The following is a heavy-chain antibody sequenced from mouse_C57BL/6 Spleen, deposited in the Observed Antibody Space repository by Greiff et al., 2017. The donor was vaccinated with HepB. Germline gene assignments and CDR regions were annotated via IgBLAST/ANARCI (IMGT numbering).Heavy chain of an antibody. Sequence: VKLVESGAELVKPGASVKMSCKASGYTFTSYWITWVKQRPGQGLEWIGDIYPGSGSTNYNEKFKSKATLTVDTSSSTAYMQLSSLTSEDSAVYYCARSRVLYAMDYWGQGTSVTVSS. V-gene: IGHV1-55*01. CDR3: ARSRVLYAMDY. CDR1: GYTFTSYW. CDR2: IYPGSGST. J-gene: IGHJ4*01.